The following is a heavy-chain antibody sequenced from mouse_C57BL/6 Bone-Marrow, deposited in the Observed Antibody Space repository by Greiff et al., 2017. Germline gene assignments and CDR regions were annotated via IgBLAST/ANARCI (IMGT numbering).Heavy chain of an antibody. Sequence: QVQLQQPGAELVKPGASVKMSCKASGYTFTSYWITWVKQRPGQGLEWIGDIYPGSGSTNYNEKFKSKATLTVDTSSSTAYMQLSSLTSADSAVYYCARWSNYFAWFAYWGQGTLVTVSA. CDR2: IYPGSGST. V-gene: IGHV1-55*01. D-gene: IGHD2-5*01. CDR3: ARWSNYFAWFAY. J-gene: IGHJ3*01. CDR1: GYTFTSYW.